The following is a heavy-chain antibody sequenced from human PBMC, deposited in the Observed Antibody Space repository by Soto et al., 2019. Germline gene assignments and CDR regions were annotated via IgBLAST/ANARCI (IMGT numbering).Heavy chain of an antibody. Sequence: QVQLVQSGAEVKKPGSSVKVSCKASGGTFSSYAISWVRQAPGQGLEWMGGIIPIFGTANYAQKFQGRVTITADESTSTAYMELSSLRSEDTAVYDWARGGEGSSDYPDYYYGMDFWGQGTTVTVSS. D-gene: IGHD3-22*01. CDR1: GGTFSSYA. V-gene: IGHV1-69*01. CDR3: ARGGEGSSDYPDYYYGMDF. CDR2: IIPIFGTA. J-gene: IGHJ6*02.